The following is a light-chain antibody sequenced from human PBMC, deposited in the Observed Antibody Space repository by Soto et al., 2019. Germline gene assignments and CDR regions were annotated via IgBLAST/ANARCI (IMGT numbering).Light chain of an antibody. J-gene: IGKJ2*01. CDR3: QHYGSSIYT. CDR2: GTS. V-gene: IGKV3-20*01. CDR1: QSVDSSY. Sequence: ENVLTQSPGTLSLSPGERATLSCRASQSVDSSYLAWYQQKPGQAPRLLIYGTSSRATGIQDRFSGSGSGTDFTLTINKLEPEDCAVYYCQHYGSSIYTFGQGTKLEIK.